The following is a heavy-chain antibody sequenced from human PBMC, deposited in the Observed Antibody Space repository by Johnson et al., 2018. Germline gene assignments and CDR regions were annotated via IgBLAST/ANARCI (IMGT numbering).Heavy chain of an antibody. CDR2: ISYDGSNK. J-gene: IGHJ1*01. D-gene: IGHD3-3*02. V-gene: IGHV3-30*18. Sequence: QVQLVESGGGVVQPGRSLRLSCAASGFTFSSYGMHWVRQAPGKGLEWVAVISYDGSNKYYADSVKGRFTISRDNSKNTVYLQMNSLRAEDTAVYYCAKHFWRGYLTEYFHHWGQGTRVTVSA. CDR1: GFTFSSYG. CDR3: AKHFWRGYLTEYFHH.